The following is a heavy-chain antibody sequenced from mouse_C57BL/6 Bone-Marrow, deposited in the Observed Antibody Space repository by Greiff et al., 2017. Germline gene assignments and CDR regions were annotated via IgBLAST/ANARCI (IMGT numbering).Heavy chain of an antibody. J-gene: IGHJ2*01. CDR3: ARERSCNSNYDLDE. D-gene: IGHD2-5*01. Sequence: VLLQQPGAELVMPGASVKLSCKASGYTFTSYWMHWVQQRPGQGFEWIGAIDPSDSYTNYNQKFKGKSTLTVDKSSSTDYLQLSSLTSEDSAVYYYARERSCNSNYDLDEWGKGTTLTVST. V-gene: IGHV1-69*01. CDR2: IDPSDSYT. CDR1: GYTFTSYW.